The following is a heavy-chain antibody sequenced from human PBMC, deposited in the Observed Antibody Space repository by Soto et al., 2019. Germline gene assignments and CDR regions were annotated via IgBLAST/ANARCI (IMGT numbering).Heavy chain of an antibody. CDR1: GYTFTSYA. CDR3: ARDQRSGQWLDYYYYGMDV. V-gene: IGHV1-3*01. CDR2: INAGNGNT. Sequence: ASEKVSCKASGYTFTSYAMHWVRQAPGQRLEWMGRINAGNGNTKYSQKFQGRVTITRDTSASTAYMELSSLRSEDTAVYYCARDQRSGQWLDYYYYGMDVWGQGTTVTAP. D-gene: IGHD6-19*01. J-gene: IGHJ6*02.